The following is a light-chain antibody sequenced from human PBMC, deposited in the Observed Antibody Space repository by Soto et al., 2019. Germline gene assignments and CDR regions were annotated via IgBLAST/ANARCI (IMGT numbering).Light chain of an antibody. CDR3: QQRSNWPPWT. CDR1: QSVSSY. V-gene: IGKV3-11*01. J-gene: IGKJ2*02. Sequence: EIVLTQSPATLSLSPGERGTLSCRASQSVSSYLAWYQQKPGQAPRLLIYDASNRATAIPARFSGSGSGTDFTLTISSLEPEDFAVYYCQQRSNWPPWTFGQGTKLEIK. CDR2: DAS.